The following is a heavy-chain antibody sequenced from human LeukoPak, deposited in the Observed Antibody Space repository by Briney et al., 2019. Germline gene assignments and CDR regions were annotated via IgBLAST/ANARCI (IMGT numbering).Heavy chain of an antibody. Sequence: GGSLRLSCAASGFTFSSYWMHWVRQAPGKGLVWVSRINSDGSSTSYADSVKGRFTISRDNAKNTLYLQMNSLRAEDTAVYYCAKRSYYYYMDVWGKGTTVTVSS. CDR3: AKRSYYYYMDV. D-gene: IGHD3-16*01. CDR2: INSDGSST. J-gene: IGHJ6*03. CDR1: GFTFSSYW. V-gene: IGHV3-74*01.